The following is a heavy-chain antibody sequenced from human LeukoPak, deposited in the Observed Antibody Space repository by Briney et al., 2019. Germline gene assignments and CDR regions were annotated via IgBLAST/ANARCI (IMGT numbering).Heavy chain of an antibody. CDR1: GFTFSTYW. CDR2: MKEGGSEI. J-gene: IGHJ4*02. D-gene: IGHD5/OR15-5a*01. Sequence: PGGSLRLSCVASGFTFSTYWMTWVRQAPGKGLEWVAYMKEGGSEIYYLDSVKGRFTIYRDNAKKSLYLQMSSLIAEDMAVYYCARGVYYFDSWGQGTLVTVSS. V-gene: IGHV3-7*04. CDR3: ARGVYYFDS.